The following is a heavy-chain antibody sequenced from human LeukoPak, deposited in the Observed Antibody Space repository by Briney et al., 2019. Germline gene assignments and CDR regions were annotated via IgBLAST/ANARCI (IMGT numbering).Heavy chain of an antibody. CDR3: ARGPPTSYPDY. CDR2: IYYSGST. J-gene: IGHJ4*02. D-gene: IGHD2-2*01. V-gene: IGHV4-59*01. CDR1: GGSISSYY. Sequence: PSETLSLTCTVSGGSISSYYWSWIRQPPGKGLEWIGYIYYSGSTNYNPSLKSRVTISVDTSKNQFSLKLSSVTAADTAVYSCARGPPTSYPDYWGQGTLVTVSS.